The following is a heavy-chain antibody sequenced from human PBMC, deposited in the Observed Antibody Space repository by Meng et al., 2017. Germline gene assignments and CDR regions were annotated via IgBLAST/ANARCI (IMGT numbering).Heavy chain of an antibody. CDR3: ARRGIAARPFYY. CDR2: INHSGST. D-gene: IGHD6-6*01. CDR1: GGYFSGYY. Sequence: VQLQPWGAGLLKPSGALSLTCAVYGGYFSGYYWSWIRQPPGKGLEWIGEINHSGSTNYNPSLKSRVTISVDTSKNQFSLKLSSVTAADTAVYYCARRGIAARPFYYWGQGTLVTVSS. J-gene: IGHJ4*02. V-gene: IGHV4-34*01.